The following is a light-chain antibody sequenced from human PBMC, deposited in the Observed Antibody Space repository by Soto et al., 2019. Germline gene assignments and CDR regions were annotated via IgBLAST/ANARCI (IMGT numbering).Light chain of an antibody. J-gene: IGKJ3*01. V-gene: IGKV3-15*01. CDR3: QQYNEWPFT. CDR2: GAS. Sequence: EMVMTQSPATLSVSPGERATLSCRASQNVNSNLAWYQQKPGQAPRLLIYGASTRATGIPARFSGSGSGTEFTLTISSLQSEDFAVYYCQQYNEWPFTFGPGTKVD. CDR1: QNVNSN.